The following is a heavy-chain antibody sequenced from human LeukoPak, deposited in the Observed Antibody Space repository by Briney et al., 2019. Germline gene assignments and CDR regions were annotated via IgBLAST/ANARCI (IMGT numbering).Heavy chain of an antibody. J-gene: IGHJ4*02. V-gene: IGHV1-58*01. Sequence: GASVKVSCKASGFTFTSSAVQWVRQARGQGLEWIGWIVVGSGNTNYAQKFQERVTITRDMSTSTAYMELSSLRSEDTAVYYCAARSLSLSSSWYVYWGQGTLVTVS. D-gene: IGHD6-13*01. CDR2: IVVGSGNT. CDR1: GFTFTSSA. CDR3: AARSLSLSSSWYVY.